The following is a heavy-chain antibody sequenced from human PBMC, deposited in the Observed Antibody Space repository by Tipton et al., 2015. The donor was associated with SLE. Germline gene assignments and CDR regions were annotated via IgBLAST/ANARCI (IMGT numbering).Heavy chain of an antibody. D-gene: IGHD1-14*01. CDR3: ARLGTEWAYVDV. CDR2: IYHSGST. V-gene: IGHV4-34*01. J-gene: IGHJ6*04. Sequence: TLSLTCAVSGGSFTMYYWSWIRQPPGKGLEWIGEIYHSGSTNYNASLKSRVTISVDKSKNQFSLKLSSVTAADTAVYYCARLGTEWAYVDVWGKGTTVTVSS. CDR1: GGSFTMYY.